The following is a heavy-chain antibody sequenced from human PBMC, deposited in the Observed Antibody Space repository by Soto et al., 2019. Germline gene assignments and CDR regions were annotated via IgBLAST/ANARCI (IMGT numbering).Heavy chain of an antibody. CDR1: GGSISSSSYY. Sequence: QLQLQESGPGLVKPSETLSLTCTVSGGSISSSSYYWGWIRQPPGKGLEWIGSIYYSGSTYYNPSLKSRVTISVDTSKNQFSLKLSSVTAADTAVYYCARRRRGELYYFDYWGQGTLVTVSS. D-gene: IGHD1-7*01. V-gene: IGHV4-39*01. J-gene: IGHJ4*02. CDR3: ARRRRGELYYFDY. CDR2: IYYSGST.